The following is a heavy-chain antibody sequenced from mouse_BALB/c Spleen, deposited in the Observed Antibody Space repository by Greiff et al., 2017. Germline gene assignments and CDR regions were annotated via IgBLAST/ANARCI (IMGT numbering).Heavy chain of an antibody. D-gene: IGHD2-4*01. J-gene: IGHJ2*01. CDR1: GFTFSSFG. CDR2: ISSGSSTI. CDR3: ARGGLRSYFDY. Sequence: EVKLMESGGGLVQPGGSRKLSCAASGFTFSSFGMHWVRQAPEKGLEWVAYISSGSSTIYYADTVKGRFTISRDNPKNTLFLQMTSLRSEDTAMYYCARGGLRSYFDYWGQGTTLTVSS. V-gene: IGHV5-17*02.